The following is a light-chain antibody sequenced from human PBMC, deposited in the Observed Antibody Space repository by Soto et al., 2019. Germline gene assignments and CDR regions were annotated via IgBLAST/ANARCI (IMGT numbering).Light chain of an antibody. CDR1: QSILYSPNNKNY. V-gene: IGKV4-1*01. CDR3: QQYYDVPHN. Sequence: DIVMTQSPDSMAVSLGERATINCKSSQSILYSPNNKNYLAWYQQKPGQPPKLLIYWASTRESGVPDRFSGSGSGTDFTLTISSLQDEDVAVYYCQQYYDVPHNFGRGTKVEIK. J-gene: IGKJ1*01. CDR2: WAS.